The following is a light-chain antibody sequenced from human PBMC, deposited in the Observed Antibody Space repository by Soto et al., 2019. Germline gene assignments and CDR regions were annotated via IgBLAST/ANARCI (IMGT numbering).Light chain of an antibody. CDR1: SSDVGGYNY. J-gene: IGLJ1*01. V-gene: IGLV2-14*01. Sequence: SVLTQPASVSGSPGQSITISCTGTSSDVGGYNYVSWYQQHPGKAPKLMIYDVSNRPSGVSTRFSGSKSGNTASLTISGLQAEDEADYYCSSRVFGTGTKFTVL. CDR2: DVS. CDR3: SSRV.